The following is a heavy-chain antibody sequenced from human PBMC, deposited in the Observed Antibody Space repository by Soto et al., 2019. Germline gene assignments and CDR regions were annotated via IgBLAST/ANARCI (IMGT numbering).Heavy chain of an antibody. Sequence: EVQLVESGGGLVQPGRSLRLSCAASGFTFDDYAMHWVRQAPGKGLEWVSGISWNSGSIGYADSVKGRFTISRDNAKNSLYLQMNSLRAEDTALYYCAKDNGRYVRSYWYFDLWGRGTLVTVSS. J-gene: IGHJ2*01. D-gene: IGHD5-12*01. CDR2: ISWNSGSI. CDR1: GFTFDDYA. CDR3: AKDNGRYVRSYWYFDL. V-gene: IGHV3-9*01.